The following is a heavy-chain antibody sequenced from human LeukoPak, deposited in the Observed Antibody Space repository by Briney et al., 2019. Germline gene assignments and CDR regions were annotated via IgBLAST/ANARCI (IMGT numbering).Heavy chain of an antibody. CDR2: IYYSGST. D-gene: IGHD6-6*01. J-gene: IGHJ6*03. Sequence: SETLSLTCTVSGASIRSHYWSWIRQPPGKGLEWIGYIYYSGSTNYNPSLKSRVTISVDTSKNQFSLKLSSVTAADTAVYYCARGARKESSSSDFYYYYYYMDVWGKGTTVTVSS. CDR3: ARGARKESSSSDFYYYYYYMDV. CDR1: GASIRSHY. V-gene: IGHV4-59*11.